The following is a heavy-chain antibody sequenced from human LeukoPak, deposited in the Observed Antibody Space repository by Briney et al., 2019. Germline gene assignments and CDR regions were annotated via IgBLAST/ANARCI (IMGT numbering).Heavy chain of an antibody. J-gene: IGHJ6*03. CDR2: INNSGST. D-gene: IGHD3-9*01. Sequence: SETLSLTCAVYGGSFSGYYWNWIRQPPGKGLEWIGEINNSGSTNYNPSLKSRVTISRDTSKNQFSLKLSSVTAADTAVYYCARHSRDYDILTGYIYYYYMDVWGKGTTVTISS. V-gene: IGHV4-34*01. CDR1: GGSFSGYY. CDR3: ARHSRDYDILTGYIYYYYMDV.